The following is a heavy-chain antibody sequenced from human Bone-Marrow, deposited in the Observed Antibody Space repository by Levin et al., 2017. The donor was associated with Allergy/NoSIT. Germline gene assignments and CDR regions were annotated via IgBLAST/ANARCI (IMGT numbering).Heavy chain of an antibody. D-gene: IGHD3-10*01. V-gene: IGHV3-30*18. CDR1: GFTFSSYG. Sequence: PGGSLRLSCEASGFTFSSYGIHWVRQAPGKGLEWVAVISYDGNNKYYADSVRRRFTISRDNAKNTVFLEMIKLRGEDTGVYYCAKDFMVEDPHYLYHMDVWGQGTTVTVSS. J-gene: IGHJ6*02. CDR2: ISYDGNNK. CDR3: AKDFMVEDPHYLYHMDV.